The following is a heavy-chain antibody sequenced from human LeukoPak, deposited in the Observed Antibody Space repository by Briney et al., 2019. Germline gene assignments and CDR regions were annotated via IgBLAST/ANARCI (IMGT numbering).Heavy chain of an antibody. CDR2: IYYSGTT. CDR3: ARGDGYYFDY. D-gene: IGHD5-24*01. CDR1: GGSISRSGYY. J-gene: IGHJ4*02. Sequence: SETLSLTCTVSGGSISRSGYYWSWIRQLPGKGLEWIGYIYYSGTTYYNPSLKSRVTISVDTSKNQFSLNLTSLTAADTAVYYCARGDGYYFDYWGQGNLVTVSS. V-gene: IGHV4-31*03.